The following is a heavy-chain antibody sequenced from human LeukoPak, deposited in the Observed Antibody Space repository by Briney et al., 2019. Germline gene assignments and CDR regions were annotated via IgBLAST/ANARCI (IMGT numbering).Heavy chain of an antibody. D-gene: IGHD2-2*02. J-gene: IGHJ4*02. CDR1: GYTFTGYY. V-gene: IGHV1-2*02. CDR2: INPNSGGT. Sequence: ASVKVSXKASGYTFTGYYMHWVRQAPGQGLEWMGWINPNSGGTNYAQKFQGRVTMTRDTSISIAYMELSRLRSDDTAVYYCARSRLVVVPAAILYWGQGTLVTVSS. CDR3: ARSRLVVVPAAILY.